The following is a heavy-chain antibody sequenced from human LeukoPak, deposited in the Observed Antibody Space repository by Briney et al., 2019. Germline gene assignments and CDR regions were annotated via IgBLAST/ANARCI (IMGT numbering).Heavy chain of an antibody. V-gene: IGHV4-30-2*01. CDR2: IHHSGRL. CDR3: ARGGDWKFDY. D-gene: IGHD1-1*01. J-gene: IGHJ4*02. Sequence: SQTLSLTCAVSGGSISSGGYSWSWIRQPPGKGLEWIGEIHHSGRLNYSPSLKSRVTISVDKSKNHFSLNLNSITPADTAIYYCARGGDWKFDYWGQGALVTVSS. CDR1: GGSISSGGYS.